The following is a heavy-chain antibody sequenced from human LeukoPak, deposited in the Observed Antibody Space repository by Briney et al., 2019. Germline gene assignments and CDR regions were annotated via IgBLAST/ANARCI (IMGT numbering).Heavy chain of an antibody. D-gene: IGHD1-26*01. CDR3: ARDLLGWELHYFDY. CDR2: INQDGSER. CDR1: KFTFSLYY. J-gene: IGHJ4*02. V-gene: IGHV3-7*01. Sequence: GGSLRLSCAASKFTFSLYYMSWVRQTPGKGLEWVANINQDGSERYYADSVKGRFTISRDNAKNSLYLQMNSLRAEDTAVYYCARDLLGWELHYFDYWGQGTLVTVSS.